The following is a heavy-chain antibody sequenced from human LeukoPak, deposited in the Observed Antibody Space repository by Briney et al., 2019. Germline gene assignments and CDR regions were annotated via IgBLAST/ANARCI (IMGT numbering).Heavy chain of an antibody. Sequence: GGSLRLSCAASGFTLSNYWMHWVRQDPGKGLVWVSRIYTDGSRRSYADSVKGRFTISRDNAKNTVYLQMNSLRAEDTAVYYCASASSHRIAAGGDYWGQGTLVTVSS. CDR1: GFTLSNYW. J-gene: IGHJ4*02. D-gene: IGHD6-13*01. V-gene: IGHV3-74*01. CDR3: ASASSHRIAAGGDY. CDR2: IYTDGSRR.